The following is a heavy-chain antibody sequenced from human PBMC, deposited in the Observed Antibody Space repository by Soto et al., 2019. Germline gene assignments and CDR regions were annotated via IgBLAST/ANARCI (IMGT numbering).Heavy chain of an antibody. D-gene: IGHD3-22*01. J-gene: IGHJ4*02. Sequence: EVQLVESGGDLVQPGRSLRLSCAASGFTFDNIAMHWARQPPGKGLEWVSGISWNSDRIGYADSVRGRFTISRDNARNSFYLQMNSLRSEDTALYYCAKDAKGLYYDSSLDYWGQGTLVTVSS. CDR2: ISWNSDRI. V-gene: IGHV3-9*01. CDR1: GFTFDNIA. CDR3: AKDAKGLYYDSSLDY.